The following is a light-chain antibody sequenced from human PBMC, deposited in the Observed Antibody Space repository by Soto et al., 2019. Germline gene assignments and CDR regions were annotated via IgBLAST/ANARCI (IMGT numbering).Light chain of an antibody. V-gene: IGKV3-15*01. J-gene: IGKJ5*01. CDR2: GAS. CDR3: QQYNQWLIT. Sequence: EIVMTQSPATLSVSPGERATLSCRASQSVSSNLAWYQQKPGQAPRLLIYGASTRATVIPARFSGSGSGTEFTLSLSSLQSEDFAVYYCQQYNQWLITFGQGTRLEIK. CDR1: QSVSSN.